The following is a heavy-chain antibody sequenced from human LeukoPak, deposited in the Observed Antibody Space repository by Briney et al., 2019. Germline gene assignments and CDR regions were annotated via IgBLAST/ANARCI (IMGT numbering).Heavy chain of an antibody. CDR3: ARGCITMVRGPGGGMDV. CDR2: INHSGST. CDR1: GDSINSLDL. J-gene: IGHJ6*02. V-gene: IGHV4-4*02. Sequence: SETLSLTCTVSGDSINSLDLWSWVRQPPGQGLEWIGEINHSGSTNYNPSLKSRVTISVDTSKNQFSLKLSSVTAADTAVYYCARGCITMVRGPGGGMDVWGQGTTVTVSS. D-gene: IGHD3-10*01.